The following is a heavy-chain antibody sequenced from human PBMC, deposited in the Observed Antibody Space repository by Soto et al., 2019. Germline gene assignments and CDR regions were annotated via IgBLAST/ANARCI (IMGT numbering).Heavy chain of an antibody. CDR3: ERDKGDILTGYYRRSYYYGMDV. J-gene: IGHJ6*02. CDR2: INPNSGGT. D-gene: IGHD3-9*01. Sequence: ASVKVSCKASGYTFTGYYMHWVRQAPGQGLEWMGWINPNSGGTNYAQKFQGWVTMTRDTSISTAYMELSRLRSDDTAVYYCERDKGDILTGYYRRSYYYGMDVWGQGTTVTVSS. V-gene: IGHV1-2*04. CDR1: GYTFTGYY.